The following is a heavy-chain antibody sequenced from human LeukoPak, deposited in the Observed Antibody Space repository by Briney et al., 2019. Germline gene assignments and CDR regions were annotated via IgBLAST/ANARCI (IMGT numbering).Heavy chain of an antibody. CDR3: ITPGRYSYYYGMDV. CDR1: GFTLSNAW. J-gene: IGHJ6*04. Sequence: GGAPGLSCAASGFTLSNAWMSWVRQAPGKGLEWGGRFKSKTDGGTTYYDAPVQVRFTISRDDSKNTLYQQMNSLRTEDTAVYYCITPGRYSYYYGMDVWGEGTTVTVSS. V-gene: IGHV3-15*01. CDR2: FKSKTDGGTT.